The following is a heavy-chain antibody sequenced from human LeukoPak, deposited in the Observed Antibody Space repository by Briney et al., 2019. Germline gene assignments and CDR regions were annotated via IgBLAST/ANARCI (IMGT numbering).Heavy chain of an antibody. D-gene: IGHD6-13*01. J-gene: IGHJ4*02. V-gene: IGHV3-53*01. CDR3: VRASSTTAAGLFDY. CDR2: LYSGGYT. CDR1: GFTVSSNF. Sequence: GGSLRLSCAASGFTVSSNFMRWVRQAPGKGLEWVSVLYSGGYTVYADSVKGRFTISRDNSENTLYLQMNSLRADDTAVYYCVRASSTTAAGLFDYWGQGTLLTVSS.